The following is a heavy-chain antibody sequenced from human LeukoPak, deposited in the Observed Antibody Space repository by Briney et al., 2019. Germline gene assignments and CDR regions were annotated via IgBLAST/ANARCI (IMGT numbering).Heavy chain of an antibody. CDR3: ARGGVIDY. CDR1: GGSISSYY. V-gene: IGHV4-59*12. D-gene: IGHD6-25*01. CDR2: IYYSGST. Sequence: SETLSLTCTVSGGSISSYYWSWIRQPPGKGLEWIGYIYYSGSTNYNPSLKSRVTISVDTSKNQFSLKLSSVTAADTAVYYCARGGVIDYWGQGTLVTVSS. J-gene: IGHJ4*02.